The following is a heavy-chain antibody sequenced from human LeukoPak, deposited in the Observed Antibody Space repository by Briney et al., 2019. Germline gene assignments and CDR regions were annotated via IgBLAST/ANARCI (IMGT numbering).Heavy chain of an antibody. J-gene: IGHJ3*02. CDR2: INPNSGGT. CDR1: GYTFTGYY. CDR3: ARAPVRRGYSSSWKAFDI. V-gene: IGHV1-2*06. Sequence: ASVKVSCKASGYTFTGYYMHWVRQAPGQGLEWMGRINPNSGGTNYAQKFQGRVTMTRDTSISTAYMELSRLRSDDTAPYYRARAPVRRGYSSSWKAFDIWGQGTMVTVSS. D-gene: IGHD6-13*01.